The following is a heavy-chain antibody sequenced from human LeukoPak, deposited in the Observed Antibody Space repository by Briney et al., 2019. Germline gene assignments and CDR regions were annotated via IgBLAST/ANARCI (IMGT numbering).Heavy chain of an antibody. CDR2: ISSNGGST. Sequence: GGSLRLSCAASGFTFSSYAMHWVRQAPGKGLEYVSAISSNGGSTYYANSVKGRFTISRDNSKNTLYLQMGSLRAEDMAVYYCARAVGGSSWYYDYWGQGTLVTVSS. J-gene: IGHJ4*02. CDR3: ARAVGGSSWYYDY. CDR1: GFTFSSYA. D-gene: IGHD6-13*01. V-gene: IGHV3-64*01.